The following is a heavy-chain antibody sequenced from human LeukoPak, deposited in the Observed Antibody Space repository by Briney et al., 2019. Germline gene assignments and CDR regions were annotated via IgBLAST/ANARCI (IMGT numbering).Heavy chain of an antibody. Sequence: PGGSQRLSCAACVFMFSDHYITWVRRPPGKGREGVGRGRKKASSYTTEYAASVEGRFTISRDVSESSLYLQMNSLRTEDTAVYYCGRIAINANNGMDVWGQGTTVTVSS. CDR3: GRIAINANNGMDV. CDR1: VFMFSDHY. D-gene: IGHD1/OR15-1a*01. CDR2: GRKKASSYTT. J-gene: IGHJ6*02. V-gene: IGHV3-72*01.